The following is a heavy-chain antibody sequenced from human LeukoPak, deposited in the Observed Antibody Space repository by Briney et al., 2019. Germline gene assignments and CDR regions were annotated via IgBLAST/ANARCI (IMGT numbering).Heavy chain of an antibody. J-gene: IGHJ6*02. D-gene: IGHD6-6*01. Sequence: GGSLRLSCAASGFTFSSYSMNWVRQAPGKGLEWVSSISSSSSYIYYADSVKGRFTISRDNAKNSLYLQMNSLRAEDTAVYYCASPRIAARTYYYGMDVWGQGTTVTVSS. V-gene: IGHV3-21*04. CDR2: ISSSSSYI. CDR3: ASPRIAARTYYYGMDV. CDR1: GFTFSSYS.